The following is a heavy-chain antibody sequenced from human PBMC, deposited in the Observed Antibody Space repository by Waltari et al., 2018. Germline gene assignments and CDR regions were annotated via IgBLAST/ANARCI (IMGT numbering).Heavy chain of an antibody. CDR2: IYSGGST. D-gene: IGHD1-1*01. J-gene: IGHJ6*02. V-gene: IGHV3-53*01. CDR1: GFTVSSNY. Sequence: EVQLVESGGGLIQPGGSLRLSCAASGFTVSSNYMSWVRQAPGKGLEWVSVIYSGGSTYYADSVKGRFTIARDNSKNTLYLQMNSLRAEDTAVYYCARDERGPTTLGLPGMDVWGQGTTVTVSS. CDR3: ARDERGPTTLGLPGMDV.